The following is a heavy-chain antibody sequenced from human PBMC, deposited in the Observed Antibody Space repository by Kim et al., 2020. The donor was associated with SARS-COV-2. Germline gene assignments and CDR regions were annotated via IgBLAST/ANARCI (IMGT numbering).Heavy chain of an antibody. CDR1: GGSVSSGSYY. Sequence: SETLSLTCTVSGGSVSSGSYYWSWIRQPPGKGLEWIGYIYYSGSTNYNPSLKSRVTISVDTSKNQFSLKLSSVTAADTAVYYCARDCLSVLVGATRHYWYFDLWGRGTLVTVSS. CDR2: IYYSGST. CDR3: ARDCLSVLVGATRHYWYFDL. V-gene: IGHV4-61*01. J-gene: IGHJ2*01. D-gene: IGHD1-26*01.